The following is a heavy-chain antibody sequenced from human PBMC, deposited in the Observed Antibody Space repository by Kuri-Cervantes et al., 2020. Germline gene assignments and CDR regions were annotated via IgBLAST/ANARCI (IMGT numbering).Heavy chain of an antibody. D-gene: IGHD2-15*01. Sequence: ASVKVSCKASGYTFTSYGISWVRQAPGQGLEWMGWISAYNGDTNYAQKLQGRVTMTTDTSTSTAYMELRSLRSDDTAVYYCARELLGYCSGGSCPRFDPWGQGTLVTVSS. CDR1: GYTFTSYG. CDR3: ARELLGYCSGGSCPRFDP. V-gene: IGHV1-18*01. CDR2: ISAYNGDT. J-gene: IGHJ5*02.